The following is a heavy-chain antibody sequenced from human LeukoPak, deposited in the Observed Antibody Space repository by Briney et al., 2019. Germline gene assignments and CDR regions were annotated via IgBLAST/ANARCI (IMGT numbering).Heavy chain of an antibody. J-gene: IGHJ4*02. CDR3: ARASRDGYNQNFDH. CDR2: IYPGGSET. Sequence: GESLKISCRGLGYSFSSYWNAWVRQRPGKGLGWMGVIYPGGSETRYDPSFQGQVTISADSSTSTAYLQRSSLRASDTAMYYCARASRDGYNQNFDHWGQGTLVTVSS. D-gene: IGHD5-24*01. V-gene: IGHV5-51*01. CDR1: GYSFSSYW.